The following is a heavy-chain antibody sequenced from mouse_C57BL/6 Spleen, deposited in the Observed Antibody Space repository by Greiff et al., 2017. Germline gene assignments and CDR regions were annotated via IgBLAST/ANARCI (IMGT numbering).Heavy chain of an antibody. CDR2: IHPNIGST. V-gene: IGHV1-64*01. CDR1: GYTFTSYW. D-gene: IGHD2-1*01. Sequence: QVQLQQSGAELVKPGASVKLSCKASGYTFTSYWMHWVKQRPGQGLEWIGMIHPNIGSTNYNEKFKSKATLTVDKSSSTAYMQLSSLTSEDSAVYYCARDGGNYEEGDFGYWGQGTTLTVSS. J-gene: IGHJ2*01. CDR3: ARDGGNYEEGDFGY.